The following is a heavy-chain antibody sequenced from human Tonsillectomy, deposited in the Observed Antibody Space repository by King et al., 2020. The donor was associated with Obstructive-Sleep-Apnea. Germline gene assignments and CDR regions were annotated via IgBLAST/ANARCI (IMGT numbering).Heavy chain of an antibody. V-gene: IGHV3-21*01. CDR1: GFTFSRYS. CDR2: NSNSSSYI. D-gene: IGHD4-23*01. CDR3: ARGFDYGGNRFDY. J-gene: IGHJ4*02. Sequence: VQLVESGGGLVKPGGSLRLSCAVSGFTFSRYSMNWVRQARGKGLEWVSSNSNSSSYIYYADSVKGRFTNSRDNAKNSLYLQMNSLRAKDTAVYYCARGFDYGGNRFDYWGQGTLVTVSS.